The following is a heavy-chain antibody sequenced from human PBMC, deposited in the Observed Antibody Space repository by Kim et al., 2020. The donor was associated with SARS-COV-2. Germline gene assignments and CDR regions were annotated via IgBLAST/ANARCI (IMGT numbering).Heavy chain of an antibody. J-gene: IGHJ5*02. Sequence: GGSLRLSCVASGFTFDHYTMHWVRQAPGKGLEWVSLISWDSISTYYADSVKGRFTISRDNSKNSLYLQINSLRTEDTALYYCAKDNVGATWFDPWGQGTL. D-gene: IGHD1-26*01. V-gene: IGHV3-43*01. CDR2: ISWDSIST. CDR3: AKDNVGATWFDP. CDR1: GFTFDHYT.